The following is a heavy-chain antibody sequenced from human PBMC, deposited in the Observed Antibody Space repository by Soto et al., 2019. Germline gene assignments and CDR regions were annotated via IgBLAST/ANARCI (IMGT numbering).Heavy chain of an antibody. J-gene: IGHJ6*02. CDR3: ARDIRAAGPYTGSDYYYYGMDV. V-gene: IGHV3-48*01. CDR2: IGIFSSTK. D-gene: IGHD6-13*01. CDR1: GFTFRNYG. Sequence: GGSLRLSCAASGFTFRNYGMNWVRQAPGKGLEWVSNIGIFSSTKYYADSVKGRFTISRDNSKNSLYLQMNSLRAEDTAVYYCARDIRAAGPYTGSDYYYYGMDVWGQGTTVTVSS.